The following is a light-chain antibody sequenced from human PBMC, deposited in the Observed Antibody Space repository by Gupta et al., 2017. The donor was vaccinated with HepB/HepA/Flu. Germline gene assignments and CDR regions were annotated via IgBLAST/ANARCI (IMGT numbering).Light chain of an antibody. J-gene: IGKJ3*01. CDR3: QQSFNTPPT. V-gene: IGKV1-39*01. CDR1: QRISTY. CDR2: AAS. Sequence: DIQMTQSPSSLSASVVDRVAITCRASQRISTYLNWYQQKPGKAPKLLIYAASSLQSGVPSRFSGSGSGTDFTLTISSLQPEDFASYYCQQSFNTPPTFGPGTKVDI.